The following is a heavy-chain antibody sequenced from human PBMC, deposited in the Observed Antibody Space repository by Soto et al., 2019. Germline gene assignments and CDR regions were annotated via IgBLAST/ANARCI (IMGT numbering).Heavy chain of an antibody. J-gene: IGHJ6*03. D-gene: IGHD2-8*01. CDR1: GVTSDFA. CDR2: ITGSGGVT. CDR3: AKGEARTLAYYFRMVA. Sequence: GGSLRLSCAASGVTSDFAMTWVRQPPGGGLEWVAAITGSGGVTYHADSVRGRFTISRDNSKNMLFLQMDSLSAGDTAVYYCAKGEARTLAYYFRMVAWVKGTTVTVSS. V-gene: IGHV3-23*01.